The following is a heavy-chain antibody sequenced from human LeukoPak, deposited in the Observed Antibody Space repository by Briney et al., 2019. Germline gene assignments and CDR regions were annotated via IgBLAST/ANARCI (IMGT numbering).Heavy chain of an antibody. D-gene: IGHD1-26*01. V-gene: IGHV3-23*01. CDR3: AKDYSDSRVGDVFFEY. J-gene: IGHJ4*02. Sequence: GGSLRLSCAASGLTFSNYAMSWFRQAPGKGLEWVSGITSGFTPHYADSVKGRFTISRDNSKNTFHLQMDSLRAEDTAVYYCAKDYSDSRVGDVFFEYWGQGTLVTVSS. CDR1: GLTFSNYA. CDR2: ITSGFTP.